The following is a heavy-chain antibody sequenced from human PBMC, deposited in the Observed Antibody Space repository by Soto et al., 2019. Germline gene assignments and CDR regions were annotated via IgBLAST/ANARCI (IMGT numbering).Heavy chain of an antibody. CDR3: VIGGYMHACDI. Sequence: EVQLVESGGGLVQPGGSLRLSCAASGFTFSSYWMYWVREAPGKGLEWISHMNKDGSYTIYAGSVKGRFTFSRDNAKNTLYLQMNSLRAEDTAVYYCVIGGYMHACDIWGQGTMVTVSS. D-gene: IGHD6-13*01. V-gene: IGHV3-74*01. CDR1: GFTFSSYW. CDR2: MNKDGSYT. J-gene: IGHJ3*02.